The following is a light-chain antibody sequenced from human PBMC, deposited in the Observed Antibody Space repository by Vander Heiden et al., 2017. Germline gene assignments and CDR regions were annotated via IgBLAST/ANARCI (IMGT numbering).Light chain of an antibody. CDR1: QSISSY. CDR2: AAS. V-gene: IGKV1-39*01. CDR3: QQSDSTPIT. J-gene: IGKJ5*01. Sequence: DPVTITCRASQSISSYLNWYQQKPGKAPKLLIYAASSLQSGVPSRFSGSGSGTDFTLTISRLQPEDFATYYCQQSDSTPITFGQGTLLEIK.